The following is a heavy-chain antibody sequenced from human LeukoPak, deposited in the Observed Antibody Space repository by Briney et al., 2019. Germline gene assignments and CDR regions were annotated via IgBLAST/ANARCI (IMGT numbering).Heavy chain of an antibody. CDR1: GFTINSYY. Sequence: GGSLRLSCAASGFTINSYYMSWVSQAPGKGLEWVAIIYYEDSTYYADSVKGRFTISRDTSKNTLFLQMNSLRSEDTAVYYCAKTALTGTDAFDVWGQGTMVTVSS. D-gene: IGHD1-14*01. CDR2: IYYEDST. CDR3: AKTALTGTDAFDV. J-gene: IGHJ3*01. V-gene: IGHV3-66*02.